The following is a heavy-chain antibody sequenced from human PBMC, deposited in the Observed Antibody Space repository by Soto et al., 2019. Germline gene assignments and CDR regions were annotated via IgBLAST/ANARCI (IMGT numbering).Heavy chain of an antibody. CDR1: GLTVSSNY. Sequence: EVQLVETGGGLIQPGGSLRLSCAASGLTVSSNYMNWVRQAPGKGLEWVSVLYIGGSTHYAGSVKGRFIISRDNSKNTLYLQMNSLRVEDTAVYYCARDRPGDEGDGFDIWGHGTMVTVSS. J-gene: IGHJ3*02. D-gene: IGHD3-10*01. CDR2: LYIGGST. V-gene: IGHV3-53*02. CDR3: ARDRPGDEGDGFDI.